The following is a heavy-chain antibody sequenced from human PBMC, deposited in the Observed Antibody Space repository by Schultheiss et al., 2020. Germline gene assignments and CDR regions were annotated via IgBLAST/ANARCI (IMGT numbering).Heavy chain of an antibody. V-gene: IGHV4-39*01. J-gene: IGHJ4*02. CDR1: GGSISSSSYY. CDR3: ARRDRGGYSLFDY. Sequence: SQTLSLTCTVSGGSISSSSYYWGWIRQPPGKGLEWIGSIYYSGSTYYNTSLKSRVFISRDTSKNQLSMSLNSVTAADTAVYYCARRDRGGYSLFDYWGQGTLVTVSS. D-gene: IGHD5-24*01. CDR2: IYYSGST.